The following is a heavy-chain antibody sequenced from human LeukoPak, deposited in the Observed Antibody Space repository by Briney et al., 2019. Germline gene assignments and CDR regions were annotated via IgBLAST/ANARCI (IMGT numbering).Heavy chain of an antibody. CDR3: NAVPGVYSSGWYVDY. CDR2: ISYDGSNK. Sequence: PGGSLRLSCAASGFTFSSYAMHWVRQAPGKGLEWVAVISYDGSNKYYADSVKGRFTISRDNSKNTLYLQMNSLRAEDTAVYYCNAVPGVYSSGWYVDYWGQGTLVTVSS. V-gene: IGHV3-30-3*01. D-gene: IGHD6-19*01. CDR1: GFTFSSYA. J-gene: IGHJ4*02.